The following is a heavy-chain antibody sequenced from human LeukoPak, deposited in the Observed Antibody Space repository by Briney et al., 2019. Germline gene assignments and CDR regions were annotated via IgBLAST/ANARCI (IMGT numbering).Heavy chain of an antibody. CDR3: ARNQTSYDSWSGSRTGSHQAFDV. D-gene: IGHD3-3*01. CDR2: IYSPGKP. J-gene: IGHJ3*01. Sequence: SETLSLTCTVSGGSVSSYYWSWIRQPPGKGLEWIGFIYSPGKPNNNPSLKSRVSFSVDTSKNQFSLNLNSVTAADTAIYYCARNQTSYDSWSGSRTGSHQAFDVWGQGRLVTVSS. V-gene: IGHV4-59*02. CDR1: GGSVSSYY.